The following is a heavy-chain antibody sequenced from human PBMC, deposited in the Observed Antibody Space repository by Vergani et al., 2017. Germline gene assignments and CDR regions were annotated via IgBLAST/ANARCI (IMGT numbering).Heavy chain of an antibody. CDR2: ISWNSGSI. D-gene: IGHD3-10*01. J-gene: IGHJ4*02. V-gene: IGHV3-9*01. CDR1: GFTFDDYA. CDR3: VRGVTHFDY. Sequence: EVQLVESGGGLVQPGRSLRLSCAASGFTFDDYAMHWVRQAPGKGLEWVSGISWNSGSIGYADSMKGRFTISRDNSKNTLYLQMNSLRAEDTAVYYSVRGVTHFDYWGQGTLVTVSS.